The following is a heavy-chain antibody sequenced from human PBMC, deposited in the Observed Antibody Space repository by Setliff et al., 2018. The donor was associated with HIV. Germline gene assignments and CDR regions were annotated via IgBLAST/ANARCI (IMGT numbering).Heavy chain of an antibody. CDR1: GFTFSNYN. CDR2: ISTSGSTI. D-gene: IGHD6-19*01. Sequence: LRLSCAASGFTFSNYNMNWVRQAPGKGLEWISYISTSGSTIYYADSVKGRFTISRDNSKNTLYLQMNSLRAEDTAVYFCAKGNGWYPYFDYWGRGTLVTVSS. J-gene: IGHJ4*02. V-gene: IGHV3-48*01. CDR3: AKGNGWYPYFDY.